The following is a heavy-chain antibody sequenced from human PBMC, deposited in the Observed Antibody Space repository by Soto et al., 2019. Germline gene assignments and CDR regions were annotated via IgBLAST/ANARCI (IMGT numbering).Heavy chain of an antibody. CDR1: GFTFSSYA. D-gene: IGHD2-2*01. J-gene: IGHJ6*02. V-gene: IGHV3-30-3*01. CDR3: ARDQRDCSSTSCINYYYYGMDV. CDR2: ISYDGSNK. Sequence: QVQLVESGGGVVQPGRSLRLSCAASGFTFSSYAMHWVRQAPGKGLEWGAVISYDGSNKYYADSVKGRFTISRDNSKNTLYLQMNSLRAEDTAVYYCARDQRDCSSTSCINYYYYGMDVWGQGTTVTVSS.